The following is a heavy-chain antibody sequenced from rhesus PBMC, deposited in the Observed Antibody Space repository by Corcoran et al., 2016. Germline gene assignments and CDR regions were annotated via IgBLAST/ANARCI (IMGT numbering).Heavy chain of an antibody. D-gene: IGHD5-42*01. J-gene: IGHJ5-1*01. Sequence: QVQLQESGPGLVKPSETLSLTCTVSGASINDYWWSWIRQPPGKGREWIGEISVNRGSTNHHPTLNSRVTISRGTSKNQFSLRLNSVTAADTAVYYCAIVCWGYSLNRFDVWGPGVLVTVSS. V-gene: IGHV4-80*01. CDR3: AIVCWGYSLNRFDV. CDR1: GASINDYW. CDR2: ISVNRGST.